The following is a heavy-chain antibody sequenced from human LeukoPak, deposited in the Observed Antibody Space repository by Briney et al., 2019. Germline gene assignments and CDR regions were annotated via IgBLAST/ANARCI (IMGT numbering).Heavy chain of an antibody. D-gene: IGHD6-19*01. Sequence: PGESLKIPCQASGYIFTNYWIGWVRQMPGQGLEWMGIIYPSDSDPRYSPSFQAQVIISVDKSINTAYLQWGSLKASDTAMYYCARDSGRQKYYFDYWGQGTLVTVSS. J-gene: IGHJ4*02. CDR2: IYPSDSDP. V-gene: IGHV5-51*01. CDR3: ARDSGRQKYYFDY. CDR1: GYIFTNYW.